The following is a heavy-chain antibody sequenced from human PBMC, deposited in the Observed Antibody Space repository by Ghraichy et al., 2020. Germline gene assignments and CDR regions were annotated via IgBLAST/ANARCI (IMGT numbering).Heavy chain of an antibody. CDR1: GGSFSGYY. V-gene: IGHV4-34*01. CDR2: INHSGST. D-gene: IGHD5-18*01. Sequence: SETLSLTCAVYGGSFSGYYWSWIRQPPGKGLEWIGEINHSGSTNYNPSLKSRVTISVDTSKNQFSLKLSSVTAADTAVYYCARENRGRYSYGYRFWYYYGMDVWGQGTTVTVSS. CDR3: ARENRGRYSYGYRFWYYYGMDV. J-gene: IGHJ6*02.